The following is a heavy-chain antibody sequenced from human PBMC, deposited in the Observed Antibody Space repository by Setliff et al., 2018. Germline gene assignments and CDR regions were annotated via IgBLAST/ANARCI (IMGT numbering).Heavy chain of an antibody. D-gene: IGHD1-26*01. CDR3: ARDRMISGSNWFDP. Sequence: ASVKVSCKASGGTFSSYAISWVRQAPGQGLEWMGWINPNSGGTNYAQKFQGRVTMTRDTSISTAYMELSRLRSDDTAVYYCARDRMISGSNWFDPWGQGTLVTVSS. CDR1: GGTFSSYA. CDR2: INPNSGGT. J-gene: IGHJ5*02. V-gene: IGHV1-2*02.